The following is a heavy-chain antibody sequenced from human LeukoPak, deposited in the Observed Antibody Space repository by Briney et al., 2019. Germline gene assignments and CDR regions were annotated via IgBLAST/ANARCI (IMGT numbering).Heavy chain of an antibody. CDR2: ISSSGST. Sequence: PSQTLSLTCTVSGDSISSGDYYWSWIRQPAGKGLEWIGRISSSGSTNHNPSLKSRVTISVDTSKNQFSPKLSSVTAADTAVYFCARGPYSYDSSGAFDIWGQGTMVTVSS. CDR3: ARGPYSYDSSGAFDI. J-gene: IGHJ3*02. D-gene: IGHD3-22*01. CDR1: GDSISSGDYY. V-gene: IGHV4-61*02.